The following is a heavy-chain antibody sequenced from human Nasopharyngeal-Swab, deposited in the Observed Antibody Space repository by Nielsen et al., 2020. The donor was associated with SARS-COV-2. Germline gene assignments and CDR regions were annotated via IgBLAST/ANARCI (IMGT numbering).Heavy chain of an antibody. J-gene: IGHJ4*02. CDR2: ISGSGGST. CDR3: ARGSGSYKEVLFDY. D-gene: IGHD1-26*01. Sequence: GESLKISCAASGFTFSSYAMSWVRQAPGKGLEWVSAISGSGGSTYYADSVKGRFTISRDNSKNTLYLQMNSLRAEDTAVYYCARGSGSYKEVLFDYWGQGILVTVSS. CDR1: GFTFSSYA. V-gene: IGHV3-23*01.